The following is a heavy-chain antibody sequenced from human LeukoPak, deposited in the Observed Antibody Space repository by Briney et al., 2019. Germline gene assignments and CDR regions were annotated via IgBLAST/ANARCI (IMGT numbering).Heavy chain of an antibody. D-gene: IGHD6-19*01. CDR3: ARGGAVAGIFDY. V-gene: IGHV4-61*01. J-gene: IGHJ4*02. Sequence: SETLSLTCTVSGGSVSSGSYYWSWIRQPPGKGLEWIGYIYYSGSTNYNPSLESRVTISVDTSKNQFSLKLSSVTAADTAVYYCARGGAVAGIFDYWGQGTLVTVSS. CDR2: IYYSGST. CDR1: GGSVSSGSYY.